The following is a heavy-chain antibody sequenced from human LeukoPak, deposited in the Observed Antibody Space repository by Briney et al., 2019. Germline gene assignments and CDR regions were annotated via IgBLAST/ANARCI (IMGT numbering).Heavy chain of an antibody. V-gene: IGHV1-24*01. Sequence: GASVKVSCKVSGYTLTELSMHWVRQAPGKGLEWMGGFDPEDGETIYAQKFQGRVTITADKSTSTAYMELSSLRSEDTAVYYCARVGERVVTSYYFDYWGQGTLVTVSS. CDR2: FDPEDGET. CDR3: ARVGERVVTSYYFDY. J-gene: IGHJ4*02. CDR1: GYTLTELS. D-gene: IGHD3-3*01.